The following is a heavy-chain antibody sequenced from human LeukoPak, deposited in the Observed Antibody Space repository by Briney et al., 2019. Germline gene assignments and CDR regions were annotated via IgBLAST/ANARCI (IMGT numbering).Heavy chain of an antibody. CDR1: GGSFSGYY. CDR2: INHSGST. D-gene: IGHD6-13*01. CDR3: ARSSSRGYYYYYGTDV. J-gene: IGHJ6*02. Sequence: SETLSLTCAVYGGSFSGYYWSWIRQPPGKGLDWIGEINHSGSTNYNPSLKSRVTISVDTSKNQFSLKLSSVTAADTAVYYCARSSSRGYYYYYGTDVWGQGTTVTVSS. V-gene: IGHV4-34*01.